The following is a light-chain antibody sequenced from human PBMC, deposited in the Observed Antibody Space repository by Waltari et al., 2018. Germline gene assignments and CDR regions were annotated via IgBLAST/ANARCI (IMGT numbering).Light chain of an antibody. CDR2: KAS. V-gene: IGKV1-5*03. CDR3: QHFSTYST. J-gene: IGKJ1*01. Sequence: DIQMTQSPSTLSASVGDTVTITCRASQTMSNWLAWYQQKPGKAPKVLIYKASNLQRGVPSRFSGSVSGTEFTLTISSLQPDDFATYYCQHFSTYSTFGQGTKVEIK. CDR1: QTMSNW.